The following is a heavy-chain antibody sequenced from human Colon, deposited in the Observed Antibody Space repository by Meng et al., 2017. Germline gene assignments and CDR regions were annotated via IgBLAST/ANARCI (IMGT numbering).Heavy chain of an antibody. CDR2: INQDGNEK. V-gene: IGHV3-7*01. D-gene: IGHD2-2*01. Sequence: GESLKISCAASGFNFSSYWMDWVRQAPGNGLEWVASINQDGNEKYYVGSVKGRLSISRDNAKNSLYLQMNNLRADDTAVYYCVRDASFGTFDIWGQGTMVTVSS. J-gene: IGHJ3*02. CDR1: GFNFSSYW. CDR3: VRDASFGTFDI.